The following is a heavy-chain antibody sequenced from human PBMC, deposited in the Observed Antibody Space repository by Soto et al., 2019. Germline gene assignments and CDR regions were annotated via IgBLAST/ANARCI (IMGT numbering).Heavy chain of an antibody. Sequence: SETLSLTCTVSGGSISSYYWSWIRQPPGKGLEWIGYIYYSGSTNYNPSLKSRVTISVDTSKNQFSLKLSSVTAADTAVYYCARHQRAAGDILTGYSPYYFDYWGQGTLVTVSS. CDR2: IYYSGST. V-gene: IGHV4-59*08. D-gene: IGHD3-9*01. CDR3: ARHQRAAGDILTGYSPYYFDY. J-gene: IGHJ4*02. CDR1: GGSISSYY.